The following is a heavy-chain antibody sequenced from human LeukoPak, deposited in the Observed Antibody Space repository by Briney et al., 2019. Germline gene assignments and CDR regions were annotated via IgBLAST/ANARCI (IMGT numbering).Heavy chain of an antibody. V-gene: IGHV3-48*04. CDR3: ARDVAVAQPI. J-gene: IGHJ4*02. Sequence: GGSLRLSCAASGFVFSDYSMNWVRQAPGKGLEWVSYISSSGSTIYYADSVKGRFTISRDNAKNSLYLQMNSLRAEDTAVYYCARDVAVAQPIWGQGTLVTVSS. D-gene: IGHD6-19*01. CDR1: GFVFSDYS. CDR2: ISSSGSTI.